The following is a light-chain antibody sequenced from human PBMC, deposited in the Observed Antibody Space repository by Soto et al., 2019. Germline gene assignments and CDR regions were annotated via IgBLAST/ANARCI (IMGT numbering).Light chain of an antibody. Sequence: DIQMTQSPSTLSASVGDRVTITCRASQSISNWLAWYQQKPGKAPKLLIYDASSLESGVPSRFSGSGSGTEFTLTISSLQPDDFATYYCQQYNSYDLTFGGGTKVDIK. CDR1: QSISNW. J-gene: IGKJ4*01. V-gene: IGKV1-5*01. CDR2: DAS. CDR3: QQYNSYDLT.